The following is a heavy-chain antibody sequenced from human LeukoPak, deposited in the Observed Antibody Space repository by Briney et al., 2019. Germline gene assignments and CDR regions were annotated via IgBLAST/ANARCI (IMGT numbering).Heavy chain of an antibody. CDR3: ARDYLILGFGESTQYYFDY. D-gene: IGHD3-10*01. V-gene: IGHV3-21*01. Sequence: GGSLRLSCAASGFTFSSYSMNWVRQAPGKGLEWVSSISSSSSYIYYADSVKGRFTISRDNAKNSLYLQMNSLRAEDTAVYYCARDYLILGFGESTQYYFDYWGQGTLVTVSS. CDR1: GFTFSSYS. J-gene: IGHJ4*02. CDR2: ISSSSSYI.